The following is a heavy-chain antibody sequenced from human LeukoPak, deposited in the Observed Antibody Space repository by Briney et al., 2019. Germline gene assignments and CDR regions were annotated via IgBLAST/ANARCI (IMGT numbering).Heavy chain of an antibody. D-gene: IGHD3-22*01. CDR1: GYTFTSYG. CDR2: ISAYNGNT. Sequence: GASVKVSCKASGYTFTSYGISWVRQAPGQGLEWMGWISAYNGNTNYTQKLQGRVTMTTDTSTSTAYMELRSLRSDDTAVYYCARVQPYYYDSSGYYFGYWGQGTLVTVSS. J-gene: IGHJ4*02. CDR3: ARVQPYYYDSSGYYFGY. V-gene: IGHV1-18*01.